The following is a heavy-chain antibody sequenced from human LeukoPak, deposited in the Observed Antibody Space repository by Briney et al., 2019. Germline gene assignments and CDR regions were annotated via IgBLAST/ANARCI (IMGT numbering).Heavy chain of an antibody. V-gene: IGHV3-21*01. Sequence: GGALRLSCAASGFSFSNCSMNWVRQAPGKGLEWVSSISSSSTYIYYADSLEGRFTISRDNVRNSLYLQMNSLRAEDTAVYYCAGDYEGNLAFDIWGQGTMVTVSS. CDR1: GFSFSNCS. CDR2: ISSSSTYI. D-gene: IGHD4-23*01. J-gene: IGHJ3*02. CDR3: AGDYEGNLAFDI.